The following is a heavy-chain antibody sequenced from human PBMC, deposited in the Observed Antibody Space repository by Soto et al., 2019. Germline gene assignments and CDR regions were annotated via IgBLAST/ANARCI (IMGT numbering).Heavy chain of an antibody. Sequence: QLQLQESGPGLVKPSETLSLTCTVSGGSISSSSYYWGWIRQPPGKGLEWIGTIYHSGSTYYKPSLKSPVTLSVDTSKNQFSLKLNSVPAADAAIYYCARETGGSIDYWCQGTLVTVSS. J-gene: IGHJ4*02. CDR1: GGSISSSSYY. D-gene: IGHD3-10*01. V-gene: IGHV4-39*01. CDR2: IYHSGST. CDR3: ARETGGSIDY.